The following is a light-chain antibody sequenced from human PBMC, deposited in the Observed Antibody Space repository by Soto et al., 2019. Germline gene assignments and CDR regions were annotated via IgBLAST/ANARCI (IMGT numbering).Light chain of an antibody. Sequence: DIQMTQTPPSLSASVGDRVTLTCRASQSMANYLNWYQQKPGKAPKLLIYAASSLQSGGPSKFSGSGFGTDFTLTISSLQTEAFATYYYQQNYRPSTSTFGPGTRLEIK. V-gene: IGKV1-39*01. CDR1: QSMANY. CDR2: AAS. CDR3: QQNYRPSTST. J-gene: IGKJ5*01.